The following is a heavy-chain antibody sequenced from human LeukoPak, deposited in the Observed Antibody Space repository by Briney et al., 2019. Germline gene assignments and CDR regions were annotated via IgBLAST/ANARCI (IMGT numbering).Heavy chain of an antibody. D-gene: IGHD2-2*01. CDR1: GGAFSGYY. CDR3: AREVVPAATDYYYYMDV. Sequence: SETLSRNCAVNGGAFSGYYWGWLRQPPGKELEWIGEINHSGSTNYNPSLKSRVTISVDTSKNQFSLKLSSVTAADTAVYYCAREVVPAATDYYYYMDVWGKGTTVTVSS. J-gene: IGHJ6*03. CDR2: INHSGST. V-gene: IGHV4-34*01.